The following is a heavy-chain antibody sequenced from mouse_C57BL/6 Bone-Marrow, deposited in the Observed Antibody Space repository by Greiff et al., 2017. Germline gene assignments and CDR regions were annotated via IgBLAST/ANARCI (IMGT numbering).Heavy chain of an antibody. CDR2: FYPGSGSI. D-gene: IGHD1-1*01. Sequence: VHLVESGAELVKPGASVKLSCKASGYTFTEYTIHWVKQRSGQGLEWIGWFYPGSGSIKYNEKFKDKATLTADKSSSTVYMALSRLTSEDSAVYFCARHEDRYGRSPSFADWGKGTLVTVAA. CDR1: GYTFTEYT. J-gene: IGHJ3*01. CDR3: ARHEDRYGRSPSFAD. V-gene: IGHV1-62-2*01.